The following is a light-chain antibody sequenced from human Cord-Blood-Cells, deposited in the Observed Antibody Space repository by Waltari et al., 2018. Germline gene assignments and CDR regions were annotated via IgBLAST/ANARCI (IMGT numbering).Light chain of an antibody. CDR3: AAWDDSLNGHVV. CDR2: SNN. V-gene: IGLV1-44*01. Sequence: QSVLTQPPSASGTPGQRVTISCSRSSSNIGSNTVNWYRQLPGTAPKLLIYSNNQRPSGVPDRFSGSKSGTSASLAISGLQSEDEADYYCAAWDDSLNGHVVFGGGTKLTVL. CDR1: SSNIGSNT. J-gene: IGLJ2*01.